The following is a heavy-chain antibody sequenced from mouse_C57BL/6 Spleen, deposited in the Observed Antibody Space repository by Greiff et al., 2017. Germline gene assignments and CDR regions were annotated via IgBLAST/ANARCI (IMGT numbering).Heavy chain of an antibody. CDR2: IYPGSGST. Sequence: QVQLQQPGAELVKPGASVKMSCKASGYTFTSYWITWVKQRPGQGLEWIGDIYPGSGSTNYNEKFKSKAKLTVDTSSSTAYMQLSSLTSEDSAVYYCARRYYGSSWDYFDYWGQGTTLTVSS. J-gene: IGHJ2*01. V-gene: IGHV1-55*01. D-gene: IGHD1-1*01. CDR1: GYTFTSYW. CDR3: ARRYYGSSWDYFDY.